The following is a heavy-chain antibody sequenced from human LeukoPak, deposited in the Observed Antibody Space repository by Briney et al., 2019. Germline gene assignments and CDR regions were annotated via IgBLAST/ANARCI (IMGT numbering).Heavy chain of an antibody. D-gene: IGHD2/OR15-2a*01. V-gene: IGHV4-61*01. CDR3: ARAGTQEYYYYYYYMDV. Sequence: SETLSLTCTVSGGSISSSSYYWSWIRQPPGKGLEWIGYIYYSGSTNYNPSLKSRVTISVDTSKNQFSLKLSSVTAADTAVYYCARAGTQEYYYYYYYMDVWGKGTTVTVSS. CDR2: IYYSGST. CDR1: GGSISSSSYY. J-gene: IGHJ6*03.